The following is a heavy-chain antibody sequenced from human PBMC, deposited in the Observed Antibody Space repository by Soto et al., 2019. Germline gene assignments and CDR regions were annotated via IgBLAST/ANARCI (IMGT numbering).Heavy chain of an antibody. Sequence: RASVKVSCKASGGTLSSFINYPINWVRQAPGQGLEWMGGIVPNVGTVNYAQKFQGRVTVTADKSTGTAYMKLSSLRSEDTALYYCARRDTSGFLRYFDNWGQGTLVTVSS. J-gene: IGHJ4*03. D-gene: IGHD3-3*01. CDR3: ARRDTSGFLRYFDN. CDR1: GGTLSSFINYP. CDR2: IVPNVGTV. V-gene: IGHV1-69*06.